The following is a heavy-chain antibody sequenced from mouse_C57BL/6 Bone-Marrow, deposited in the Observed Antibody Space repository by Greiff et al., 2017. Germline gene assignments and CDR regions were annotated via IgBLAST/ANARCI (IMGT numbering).Heavy chain of an antibody. Sequence: QVQLQQPGAELVRPGTSVKLSCKASGYTFTSYWMHWVKQRPGQGLEWIGVIDPSDSYTNYNQKFKGKATLTVDPSSSTAYMQLSSLTSEDSAVYYCARPYGSSFDYWGQGTTLTVSS. J-gene: IGHJ2*01. CDR2: IDPSDSYT. V-gene: IGHV1-59*01. CDR3: ARPYGSSFDY. CDR1: GYTFTSYW. D-gene: IGHD1-1*01.